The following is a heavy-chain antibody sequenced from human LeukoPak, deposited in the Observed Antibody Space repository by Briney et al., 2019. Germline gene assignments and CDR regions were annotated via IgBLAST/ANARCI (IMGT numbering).Heavy chain of an antibody. J-gene: IGHJ5*02. CDR2: INPSGTST. CDR3: VRGLTGYYDNWFDL. D-gene: IGHD3-9*01. CDR1: GNTFTSHY. V-gene: IGHV1-46*01. Sequence: ASVKVSCKAYGNTFTSHYIHWVRQAPGQGLEWMGIINPSGTSTSYAQKFQGRVTMTRDTSTGTVYMELSSLTSEDTAAYYCVRGLTGYYDNWFDLWGQGTLVTVSS.